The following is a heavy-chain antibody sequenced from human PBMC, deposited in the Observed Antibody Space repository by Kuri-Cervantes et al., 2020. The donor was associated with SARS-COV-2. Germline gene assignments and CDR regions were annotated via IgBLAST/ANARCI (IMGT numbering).Heavy chain of an antibody. J-gene: IGHJ6*03. CDR2: ISYDGGKK. CDR1: GFTLSRYA. V-gene: IGHV3-30*04. CDR3: ARDLVVSSGWDYYMDV. D-gene: IGHD6-19*01. Sequence: GGSLRLSCAASGFTLSRYAMHWVRQAPGKGLKWVALISYDGGKKYYADSVKGRFTISRDNPKNTLYLQMNSLRPEDTAVYYCARDLVVSSGWDYYMDVWGKGTTVTVSS.